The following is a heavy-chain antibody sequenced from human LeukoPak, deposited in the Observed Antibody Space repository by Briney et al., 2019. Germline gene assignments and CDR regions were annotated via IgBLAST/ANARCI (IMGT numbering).Heavy chain of an antibody. J-gene: IGHJ6*02. CDR1: GYTFTSYD. CDR3: ASTTVTTTLGYYVHRGSMDV. CDR2: MNPNSGNT. V-gene: IGHV1-8*01. D-gene: IGHD4-17*01. Sequence: ASVKVSCKASGYTFTSYDINWVRQATGQGLEWMGWMNPNSGNTGYAQKFQGRVTMTRNTSISTAYMELSSLRSEDTAVYYRASTTVTTTLGYYVHRGSMDVWGQGTTVTVSS.